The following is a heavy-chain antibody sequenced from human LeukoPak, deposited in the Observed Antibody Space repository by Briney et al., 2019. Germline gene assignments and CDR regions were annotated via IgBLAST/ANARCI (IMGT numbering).Heavy chain of an antibody. J-gene: IGHJ4*02. CDR1: GFTFNTYG. D-gene: IGHD2-8*01. V-gene: IGHV3-30*03. Sequence: GGSLRLSCAASGFTFNTYGMHWVRQAPGKGLEWVAVISNDGNNEYYEESVKGRFTISRDNSKNTLYLQVDSLRAEDTAVYYCAAGYCTNAVCSNGFFEYWGQGALVTVSS. CDR2: ISNDGNNE. CDR3: AAGYCTNAVCSNGFFEY.